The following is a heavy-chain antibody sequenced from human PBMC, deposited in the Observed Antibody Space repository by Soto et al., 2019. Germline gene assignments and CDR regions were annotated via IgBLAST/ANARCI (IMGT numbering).Heavy chain of an antibody. CDR1: GYTLTNYG. D-gene: IGHD5-12*01. V-gene: IGHV1-18*04. CDR3: ATDGPSNSGNLYAFDI. Sequence: QAQLVQSGAEVKKSGASVRVSCKASGYTLTNYGVTWVRQAPGQGLEWLGRVTPYKAYTNSAQTLQGRVTMATDTSTNTAYLELRSLRSDDTAVYFCATDGPSNSGNLYAFDIWGQGTMVTVSA. J-gene: IGHJ3*02. CDR2: VTPYKAYT.